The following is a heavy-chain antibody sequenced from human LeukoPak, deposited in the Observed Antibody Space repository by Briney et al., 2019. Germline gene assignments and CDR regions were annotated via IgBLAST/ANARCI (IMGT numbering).Heavy chain of an antibody. CDR2: INHSGST. Sequence: SETLSLTCAVSGGSFSGYYWSWIRQPPGKGLEWIGEINHSGSTNYNPSLKSRVTISVDTSKNQFSLKLSSVTAADTAVYYCARFNKITMIVVPWGQGTLVTVSS. D-gene: IGHD3-22*01. CDR3: ARFNKITMIVVP. V-gene: IGHV4-34*01. CDR1: GGSFSGYY. J-gene: IGHJ4*02.